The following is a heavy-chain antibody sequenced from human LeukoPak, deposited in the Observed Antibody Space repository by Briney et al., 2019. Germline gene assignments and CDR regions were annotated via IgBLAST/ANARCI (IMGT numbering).Heavy chain of an antibody. Sequence: GGSLRLSCAASGFTFSSYGMHWVRQAPGKGLEWVAVISYDGSNKYYADSVKGRFTISRDNSKNTLYLQMNSLRAEDTAVYYCANDQARIAAAGPDWFDPWGQGTLVTVSS. CDR2: ISYDGSNK. V-gene: IGHV3-30*18. J-gene: IGHJ5*02. CDR3: ANDQARIAAAGPDWFDP. D-gene: IGHD6-13*01. CDR1: GFTFSSYG.